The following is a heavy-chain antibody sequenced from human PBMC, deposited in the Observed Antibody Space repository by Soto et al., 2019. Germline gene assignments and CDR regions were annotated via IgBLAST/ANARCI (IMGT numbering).Heavy chain of an antibody. CDR1: GGTFSSYA. Sequence: GASVKVSCKASGGTFSSYAISWVRQAPGQELEWMGGIIPIFGTANYAQKFQGRVTITADESTSTAYMELSSLRSEDTAVYYCARESLVDTAMVMDYWGQGTLVTVSS. CDR2: IIPIFGTA. CDR3: ARESLVDTAMVMDY. V-gene: IGHV1-69*13. D-gene: IGHD5-18*01. J-gene: IGHJ4*02.